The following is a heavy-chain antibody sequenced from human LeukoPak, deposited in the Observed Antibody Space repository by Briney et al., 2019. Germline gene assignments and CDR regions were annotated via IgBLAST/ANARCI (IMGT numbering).Heavy chain of an antibody. Sequence: GESLLISCKGSGYSFTRYWIAWVRQMPETGLEWMGVIYPADSDTTYNPSFQGQVTISVDRSINTAYLQWSSLKASDTAMYYCARRCMSGYCSSGGHMDDYWGQGTLVTVAT. D-gene: IGHD2-15*01. CDR1: GYSFTRYW. CDR2: IYPADSDT. J-gene: IGHJ4*02. V-gene: IGHV5-51*01. CDR3: ARRCMSGYCSSGGHMDDY.